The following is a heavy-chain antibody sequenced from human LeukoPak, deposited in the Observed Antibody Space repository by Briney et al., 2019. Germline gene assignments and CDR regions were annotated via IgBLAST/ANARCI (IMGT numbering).Heavy chain of an antibody. CDR3: AKGPSWLFDY. D-gene: IGHD5-12*01. CDR1: GFSFSSNA. CDR2: VSPSGGVT. V-gene: IGHV3-23*01. Sequence: GGSLRLSCADSGFSFSSNAMSWVRQAPGKGLEWVSTVSPSGGVTYYADSVEGRFTVSRDKSKNTLYLQMNSLRAEDTAVYYCAKGPSWLFDYWGQGTLVTVSS. J-gene: IGHJ4*02.